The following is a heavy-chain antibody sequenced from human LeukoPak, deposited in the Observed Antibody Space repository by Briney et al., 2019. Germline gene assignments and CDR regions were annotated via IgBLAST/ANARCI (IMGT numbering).Heavy chain of an antibody. Sequence: SETLSLTCAVSGGSISSGSYYSSWIRQHPGKGLEWIGYIYYSGTTYYNPSLKSRVTISADTSKNQFSLKLNSMTAADTAVYYCARGVFDYFDYWGQGTLVTVSS. CDR2: IYYSGTT. CDR1: GGSISSGSYY. J-gene: IGHJ4*02. V-gene: IGHV4-31*11. CDR3: ARGVFDYFDY.